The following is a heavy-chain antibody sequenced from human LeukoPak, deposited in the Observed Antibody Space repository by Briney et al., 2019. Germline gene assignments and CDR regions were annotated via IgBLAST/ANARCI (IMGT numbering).Heavy chain of an antibody. CDR1: GRSISLGYY. Sequence: SETLSLTCTVSGRSISLGYYWGWIRQPPGKGLEWIGSIYYSGSTYYNPSLKSRVTISVDTSKNQFSLKLSSVTAADTAVYYCARDAVTTNAFDIWGQGTMVTVSS. CDR2: IYYSGST. J-gene: IGHJ3*02. CDR3: ARDAVTTNAFDI. D-gene: IGHD4-17*01. V-gene: IGHV4-38-2*02.